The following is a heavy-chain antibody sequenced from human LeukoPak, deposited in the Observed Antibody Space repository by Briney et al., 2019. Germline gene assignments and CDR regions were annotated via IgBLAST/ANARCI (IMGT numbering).Heavy chain of an antibody. CDR1: GYTFTSYG. Sequence: ASVKVSCKASGYTFTSYGISWVRQAPGQGLEWMGWISAYNGNTNYAQKLQGRVTMTTDTSTSTAYMELRSLRSDDTAVYYCARVHRYYHYYYMDVWGKGTTVTVSS. J-gene: IGHJ6*03. CDR3: ARVHRYYHYYYMDV. CDR2: ISAYNGNT. V-gene: IGHV1-18*01.